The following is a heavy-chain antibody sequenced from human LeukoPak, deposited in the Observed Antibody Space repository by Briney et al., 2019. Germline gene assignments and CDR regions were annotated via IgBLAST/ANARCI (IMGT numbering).Heavy chain of an antibody. D-gene: IGHD5-24*01. CDR3: ARVARDGYTQH. CDR2: INPNSGGT. CDR1: GYTFTGYY. J-gene: IGHJ4*02. Sequence: ASVKVSCKASGYTFTGYYMHWVRQAPGQGLEWMGWINPNSGGTNCAQKFQGRVTMTRDTSISTAYMELRSLRSDDTAVYYCARVARDGYTQHWGQGTLVTVSS. V-gene: IGHV1-2*02.